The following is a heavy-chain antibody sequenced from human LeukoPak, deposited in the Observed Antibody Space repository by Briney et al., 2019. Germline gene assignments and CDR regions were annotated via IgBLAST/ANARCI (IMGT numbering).Heavy chain of an antibody. CDR3: ARVSNGYLDY. J-gene: IGHJ4*02. V-gene: IGHV4-59*11. CDR1: GGSISSHY. D-gene: IGHD2-8*01. Sequence: PSETLSLTCSVSGGSISSHYWSWLRQPPGKGLQWIGNIYNSGSSNYNPSLKSRVTVSVDTSKNQFSLKLSSVTAADTAVYYCARVSNGYLDYWGQGTLVTVSS. CDR2: IYNSGSS.